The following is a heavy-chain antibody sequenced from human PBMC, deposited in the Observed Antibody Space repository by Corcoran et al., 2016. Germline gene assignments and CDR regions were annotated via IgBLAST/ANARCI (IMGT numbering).Heavy chain of an antibody. J-gene: IGHJ4*02. V-gene: IGHV3-15*01. CDR2: IKSKTDGGTT. CDR3: TTGYSGYDPGTTVTTSAFDY. D-gene: IGHD4-17*01. Sequence: EVQLVESGGGLVKPGGSLRLSCAASGFTFSNAWMSWVRQAPGKGLEWVGRIKSKTDGGTTDYAAPVKGRFTISRDDSKNTLYLQMNSLKTEDTAVYYCTTGYSGYDPGTTVTTSAFDYWGQGTLVTVSS. CDR1: GFTFSNAW.